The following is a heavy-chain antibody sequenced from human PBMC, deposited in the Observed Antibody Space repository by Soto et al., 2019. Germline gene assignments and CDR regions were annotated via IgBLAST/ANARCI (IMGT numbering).Heavy chain of an antibody. D-gene: IGHD1-26*01. V-gene: IGHV3-74*01. Sequence: GSLRLCCAPAGFSLSSYWMHWVRQAPGKGLVWVSRINSDGSSTSYADSVKGRFTISRDNAKNTLYLQMNSLRAEDTAVYYCARESGSYWFDPWGQGTLVTVSS. CDR1: GFSLSSYW. J-gene: IGHJ5*02. CDR2: INSDGSST. CDR3: ARESGSYWFDP.